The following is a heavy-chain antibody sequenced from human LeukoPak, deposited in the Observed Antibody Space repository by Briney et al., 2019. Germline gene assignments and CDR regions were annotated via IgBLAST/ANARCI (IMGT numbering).Heavy chain of an antibody. V-gene: IGHV3-23*01. CDR1: EFTFSSYA. CDR2: ISGSAGGT. J-gene: IGHJ4*02. Sequence: GGSLRLSCAASEFTFSSYAMRWVRQAPGKGLEWVSAISGSAGGTYYADSVKGRFTISRDNSKNTLYLLMHSLRAEDTAVYYCAKGAGYSGHDLSSYFDYWGQGILVTVSS. CDR3: AKGAGYSGHDLSSYFDY. D-gene: IGHD5-12*01.